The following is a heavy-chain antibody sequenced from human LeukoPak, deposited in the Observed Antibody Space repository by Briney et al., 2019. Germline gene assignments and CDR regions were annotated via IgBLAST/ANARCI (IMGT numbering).Heavy chain of an antibody. CDR1: GGTFSSYA. Sequence: SVKVSCKASGGTFSSYAISWVRQAPGQGLEWMGGIIPIFGTANYAQKFQGRVTITADESTSTAYMGLSSLRSEDTAVYYCARVLDTAMVKNYYYYMDVWGKGTTVTVSS. D-gene: IGHD5-18*01. J-gene: IGHJ6*03. V-gene: IGHV1-69*01. CDR2: IIPIFGTA. CDR3: ARVLDTAMVKNYYYYMDV.